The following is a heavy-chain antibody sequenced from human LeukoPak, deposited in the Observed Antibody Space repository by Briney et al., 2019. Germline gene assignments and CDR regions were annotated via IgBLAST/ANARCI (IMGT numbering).Heavy chain of an antibody. CDR1: GYTFTGYY. D-gene: IGHD2-15*01. CDR2: INPNSGGT. V-gene: IGHV1-2*02. Sequence: ASAKVSCKASGYTFTGYYMHWVRQAPGQGLEWMGWINPNSGGTNYAQKFQGRVTMTRDTSISTAYMELSRLRSDDTAVYYCAGERTLTSCYDYWGQGTLVTVSS. J-gene: IGHJ4*02. CDR3: AGERTLTSCYDY.